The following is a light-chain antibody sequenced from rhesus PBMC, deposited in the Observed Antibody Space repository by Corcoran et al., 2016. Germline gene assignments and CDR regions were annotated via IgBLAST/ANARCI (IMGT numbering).Light chain of an antibody. CDR2: EIS. J-gene: IGLJ3*01. CDR1: SSDIGGYDY. V-gene: IGLV2-32*02. Sequence: QAALTQPRSVSGSHGQTVTIPCTGPSSDIGGYDYVSWYQQYPGTAPKLMIYEISKRPSGVSDRFSGSKSGNTASLTIPGLQAEDEAYYYCSSYAGTNTFVLFGGGTRLTVL. CDR3: SSYAGTNTFVL.